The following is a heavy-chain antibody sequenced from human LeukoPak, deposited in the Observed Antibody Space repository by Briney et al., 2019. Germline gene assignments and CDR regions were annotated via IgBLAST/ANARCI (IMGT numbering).Heavy chain of an antibody. J-gene: IGHJ6*03. CDR1: GYTFTGYY. Sequence: GASVKVSCKASGYTFTGYYMHWVRQAPGQGLEWMGWINPNSGGTNYAQKFQGRVTMTRDTSISTAYMELSRLRSDDTAVYYCARTYCGGDCRGYYYSYYMDVWGKGTTVTISS. CDR3: ARTYCGGDCRGYYYSYYMDV. D-gene: IGHD2-21*02. CDR2: INPNSGGT. V-gene: IGHV1-2*02.